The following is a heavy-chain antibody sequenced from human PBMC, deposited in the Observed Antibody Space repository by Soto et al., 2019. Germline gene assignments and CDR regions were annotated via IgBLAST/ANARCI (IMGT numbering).Heavy chain of an antibody. Sequence: TSETLSLTCAVYGGSFSGYYWSWIRQPPGKGLEWIGEINHSGSTNYNPSLKSRVTISVDTSKNQFSMKLSSVTAADTAVYYCAGAGSKYSSSWYRYYYYGMDVWGQGTTVTVSS. D-gene: IGHD6-13*01. J-gene: IGHJ6*02. CDR1: GGSFSGYY. V-gene: IGHV4-34*01. CDR3: AGAGSKYSSSWYRYYYYGMDV. CDR2: INHSGST.